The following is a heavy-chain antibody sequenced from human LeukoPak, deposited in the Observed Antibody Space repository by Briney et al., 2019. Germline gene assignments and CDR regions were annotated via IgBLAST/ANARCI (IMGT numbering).Heavy chain of an antibody. Sequence: RGESLKISCKGSGYSFSTYWIGWVRQMSGKGLEWMGIIYPGDSETRYSPSFQGQVTISADKSITTAYLQWSSLKTSDTAIYYCARRGEGIPGGPFDYWGQGTLVTVSS. CDR2: IYPGDSET. J-gene: IGHJ4*02. V-gene: IGHV5-51*01. CDR1: GYSFSTYW. CDR3: ARRGEGIPGGPFDY. D-gene: IGHD6-13*01.